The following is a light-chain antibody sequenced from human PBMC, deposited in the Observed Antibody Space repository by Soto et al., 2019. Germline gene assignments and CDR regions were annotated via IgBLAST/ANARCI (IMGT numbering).Light chain of an antibody. J-gene: IGKJ2*01. V-gene: IGKV3D-15*01. CDR1: QSVRKD. Sequence: IVMTQSPATLSASLRERVTLSCRASQSVRKDLAWYQQKPGQAPRLLIYAASARATGVPDRFSGSGSGTDFTLIISSLQSDDFGVYYCQQYHDWPPSTFGQGTNL. CDR2: AAS. CDR3: QQYHDWPPST.